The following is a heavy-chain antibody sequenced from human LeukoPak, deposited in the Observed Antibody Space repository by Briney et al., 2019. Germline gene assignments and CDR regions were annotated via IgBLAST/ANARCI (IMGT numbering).Heavy chain of an antibody. CDR3: ARAHLIAAAGYNWFDP. D-gene: IGHD6-13*01. Sequence: ASVKVSCKASGYTFTAFYMHWVRQAPGQGLEWMGWINPNSGATNYAQKFQGRVTMTRDTSISTAYMELSRLRSDDRAVYYCARAHLIAAAGYNWFDPWGQGTLVTVSS. V-gene: IGHV1-2*02. CDR2: INPNSGAT. J-gene: IGHJ5*02. CDR1: GYTFTAFY.